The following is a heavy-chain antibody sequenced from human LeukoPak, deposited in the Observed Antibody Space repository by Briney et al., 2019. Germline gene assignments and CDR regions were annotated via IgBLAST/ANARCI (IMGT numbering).Heavy chain of an antibody. CDR3: ARGYDDDAFDI. Sequence: SETLSLTCAVSGGPISSGGYSWSWIRQPPGKGLEWIGYIYHSGSTYYNPSLKSRVTISVDRSKNQFSLKLSPVTAADTAVYYCARGYDDDAFDIWGQGTMVTVSS. CDR2: IYHSGST. J-gene: IGHJ3*02. D-gene: IGHD2-15*01. CDR1: GGPISSGGYS. V-gene: IGHV4-30-2*01.